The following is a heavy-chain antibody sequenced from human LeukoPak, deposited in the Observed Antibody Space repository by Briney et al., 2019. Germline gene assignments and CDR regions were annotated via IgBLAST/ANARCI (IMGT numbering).Heavy chain of an antibody. CDR3: ACDDYDDYEDGFDI. CDR1: GFTFSRAT. Sequence: PGGSLRLSCVVSGFTFSRATMNWVRQAPGKGLEWVSSISSTSTYINYADSVKGRFTISRDNAKKSLYLQMNGLKGENTAMYYFACDDYDDYEDGFDIWGQGTMVTVSS. J-gene: IGHJ3*02. V-gene: IGHV3-21*01. CDR2: ISSTSTYI. D-gene: IGHD4-17*01.